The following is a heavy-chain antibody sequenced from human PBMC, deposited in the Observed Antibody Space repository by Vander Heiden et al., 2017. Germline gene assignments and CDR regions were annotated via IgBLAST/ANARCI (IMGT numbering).Heavy chain of an antibody. Sequence: QAQLVPSGAEVKKPGASVSVSCKASGYTFTNYYVDGGGRARGQGLEWMGVINPSADASSSAQNFQGRVTMTRDTSTSTVYMELSSLRSEDTAVYYCARSSGYTYGYSFDYWGQGTLVTVSS. D-gene: IGHD5-18*01. CDR3: ARSSGYTYGYSFDY. V-gene: IGHV1-46*01. CDR2: INPSADAS. J-gene: IGHJ4*02. CDR1: GYTFTNYY.